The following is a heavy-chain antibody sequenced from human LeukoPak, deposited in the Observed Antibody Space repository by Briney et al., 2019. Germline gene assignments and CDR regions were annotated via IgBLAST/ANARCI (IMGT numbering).Heavy chain of an antibody. CDR2: ISAYNGNT. CDR1: GYTFTSYG. CDR3: ARGIDSASPPLGTFEI. J-gene: IGHJ3*02. D-gene: IGHD1-26*01. Sequence: ASVKVSCKASGYTFTSYGITRVRQAPGQGLEWVGWISAYNGNTNYEQKLQGRVTMTRDTSTSTVYMELRSLRSDDTAVYYCARGIDSASPPLGTFEIWGQGTMVTVSS. V-gene: IGHV1-18*04.